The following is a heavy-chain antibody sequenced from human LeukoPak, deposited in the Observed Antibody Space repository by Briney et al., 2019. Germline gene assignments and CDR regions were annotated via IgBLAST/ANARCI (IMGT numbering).Heavy chain of an antibody. CDR2: ISGSGGST. CDR3: AKEDYDSSGYYFGYFDY. CDR1: GFTFSNYA. J-gene: IGHJ4*02. V-gene: IGHV3-23*01. D-gene: IGHD3-22*01. Sequence: PGGSLRLSCTASGFTFSNYAMSWVRQAPGKGLEWVSAISGSGGSTYYADSVKGRFTISRDNSKNTLYLQMNSLRAEDTAVYYCAKEDYDSSGYYFGYFDYWGQGTLVTVSS.